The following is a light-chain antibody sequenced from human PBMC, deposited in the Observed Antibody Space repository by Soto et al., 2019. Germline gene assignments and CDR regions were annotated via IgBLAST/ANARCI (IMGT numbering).Light chain of an antibody. Sequence: QSVLTQPPSVSVTPGQTVTISCSGSSSSIGSHSVSWYQLLPGTAPRLLIYDNDKRPSDIPDRFSGSKSGTSATLGITGLQTGDEADYFCGTWDRSLSAGVFGTGTKLTVL. CDR1: SSSIGSHS. V-gene: IGLV1-51*01. CDR3: GTWDRSLSAGV. CDR2: DND. J-gene: IGLJ1*01.